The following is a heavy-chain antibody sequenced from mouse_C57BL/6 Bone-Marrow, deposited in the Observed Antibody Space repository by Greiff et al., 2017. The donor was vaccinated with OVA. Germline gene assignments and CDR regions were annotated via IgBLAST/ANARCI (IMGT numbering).Heavy chain of an antibody. J-gene: IGHJ1*03. CDR2: IYPGDGDT. D-gene: IGHD1-1*01. CDR3: ASITTLVEGYFDV. CDR1: GYAFSSSW. Sequence: VQLQQPGPELVKPGASVKISCKASGYAFSSSWMNWVKQRPGKGLEWIGRIYPGDGDTNYNGKFKGKATLTADKSSSTAYMQLSSLTSEDSAVYFCASITTLVEGYFDVWGTGTTVTVSS. V-gene: IGHV1-82*01.